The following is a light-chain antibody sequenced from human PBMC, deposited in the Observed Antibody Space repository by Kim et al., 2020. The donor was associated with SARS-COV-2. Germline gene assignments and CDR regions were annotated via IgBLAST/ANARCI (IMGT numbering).Light chain of an antibody. CDR2: WAS. Sequence: DIVLTQSPHSLPVSLGERATINCKSSQSVFYGSNNKNYLAWYQHKPGQPPKLLLYWASTRESGVPDRFSGSGSGTDFTLTINSLQAEDVAVYYCQQYYSTPRTFGQGTKVDIK. V-gene: IGKV4-1*01. CDR1: QSVFYGSNNKNY. CDR3: QQYYSTPRT. J-gene: IGKJ1*01.